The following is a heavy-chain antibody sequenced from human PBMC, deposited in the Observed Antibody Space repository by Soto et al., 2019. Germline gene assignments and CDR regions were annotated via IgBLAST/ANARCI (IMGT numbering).Heavy chain of an antibody. D-gene: IGHD4-17*01. CDR2: IYYSGST. CDR3: ARAGNYGDYYFDY. V-gene: IGHV4-61*01. Sequence: SETLSLTCTVSGGSVSSGSYYWSWIRQPPGKGLEWIGYIYYSGSTNYNPSLKSRVTISVDTSKNQFSLKLSSVTAADTAVYYCARAGNYGDYYFDYWGQGTLVTDSS. CDR1: GGSVSSGSYY. J-gene: IGHJ4*02.